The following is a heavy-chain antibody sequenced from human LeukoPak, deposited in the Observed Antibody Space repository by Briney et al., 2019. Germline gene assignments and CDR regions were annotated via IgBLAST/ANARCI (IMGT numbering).Heavy chain of an antibody. V-gene: IGHV5-51*01. J-gene: IGHJ3*02. D-gene: IGHD2-15*01. CDR1: GYSFTSYW. CDR3: ARFQSRIDLGGDAFDI. Sequence: GESLQISFKGSGYSFTSYWIGWVRPLPGKGLEWMGIIYPGDAATRYSPSFQGQVTISADKSINTAYLQWSSLKASDTAMYYCARFQSRIDLGGDAFDIWGQGTMVTVSS. CDR2: IYPGDAAT.